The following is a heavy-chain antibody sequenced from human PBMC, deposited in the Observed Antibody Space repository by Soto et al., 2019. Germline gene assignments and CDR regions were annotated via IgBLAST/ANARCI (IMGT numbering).Heavy chain of an antibody. V-gene: IGHV3-20*04. D-gene: IGHD1-7*01. CDR1: GFTFDDYG. CDR2: IXWNGGST. J-gene: IGHJ3*02. CDR3: ARDWGVYITGTTGPAFDI. Sequence: EVQLVESGGGVVRPGGSLRLSCAASGFTFDDYGMSWVRQAPGKGLEWVSGIXWNGGSTGYADSVKGRFTISRDNAKNSLYLQMNSLRAEDTALYYCARDWGVYITGTTGPAFDIWGQGTMVTVSS.